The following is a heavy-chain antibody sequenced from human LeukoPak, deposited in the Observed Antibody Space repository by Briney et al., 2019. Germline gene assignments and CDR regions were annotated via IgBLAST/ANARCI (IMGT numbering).Heavy chain of an antibody. D-gene: IGHD1-26*01. J-gene: IGHJ4*02. CDR3: AKDVGGATPYDY. CDR2: ISGSGGST. V-gene: IGHV3-23*01. Sequence: SGGSLRLSCAASGFTFSSYAMGWARQAPGKGLEWVSAISGSGGSTYYADSVKGRFTISRDNSKNTLYLQMNSLRAEDTAVYCCAKDVGGATPYDYWGQGTLVTVSS. CDR1: GFTFSSYA.